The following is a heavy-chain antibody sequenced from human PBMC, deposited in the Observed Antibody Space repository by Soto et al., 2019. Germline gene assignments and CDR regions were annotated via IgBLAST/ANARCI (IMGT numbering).Heavy chain of an antibody. CDR2: IWYDGSNK. J-gene: IGHJ6*02. Sequence: QVQLVESGGGVVQPGRSLRLSCAASGFTFSSYGMHWVRQAPGKGLEWVAVIWYDGSNKYYADSVKGRFTISRDNSKNTLYLQMNSLRAEDTDVYYCARVQYYDSSGGGMDVWGQGTTVTVSS. V-gene: IGHV3-33*01. CDR3: ARVQYYDSSGGGMDV. D-gene: IGHD3-22*01. CDR1: GFTFSSYG.